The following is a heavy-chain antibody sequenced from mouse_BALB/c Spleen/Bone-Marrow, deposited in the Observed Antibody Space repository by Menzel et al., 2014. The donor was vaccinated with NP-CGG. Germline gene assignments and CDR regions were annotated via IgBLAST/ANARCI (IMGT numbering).Heavy chain of an antibody. J-gene: IGHJ3*01. CDR2: ISGGGSST. D-gene: IGHD2-4*01. V-gene: IGHV5-9-2*01. CDR3: ARHAYYDQTEVSFVY. CDR1: GFSFNSYG. Sequence: EVKLMESGGGLVKSGGSLKLSCAASGFSFNSYGMSWVRQTPEKRLEWVATISGGGSSTFYPDSVKGRFTISRDNAKNNLYLQLSSLRSEDTALYYCARHAYYDQTEVSFVYWGQGTLVTVSA.